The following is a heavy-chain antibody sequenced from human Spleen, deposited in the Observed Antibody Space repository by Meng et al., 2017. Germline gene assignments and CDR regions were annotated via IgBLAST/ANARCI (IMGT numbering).Heavy chain of an antibody. V-gene: IGHV4-61*03. CDR3: ARSYGSGTYWYFDL. Sequence: VQLQGAGPGPVSPSETLSLTCTVSGGSVSSGNYYWSWVRQPPGKGLEWIGFIYHTGSTDCNPSLKRRVTISVDTSNNHFSLKLTSVTAADTAVYYCARSYGSGTYWYFDLWGRGTLVTVSS. J-gene: IGHJ2*01. CDR1: GGSVSSGNYY. CDR2: IYHTGST. D-gene: IGHD3-10*01.